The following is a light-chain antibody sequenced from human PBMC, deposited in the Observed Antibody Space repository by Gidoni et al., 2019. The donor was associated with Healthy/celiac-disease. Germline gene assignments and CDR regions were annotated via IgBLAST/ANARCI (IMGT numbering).Light chain of an antibody. V-gene: IGKV3-20*01. Sequence: EIVLTQSPGTLSLSPGERATLSCRASQSVRSSYLAWYQQKPGQAPRLLIYGASSRATGIPDRFSGSGSGTDFTLTISRLEPEDFAVYYWQQYGSSPRWTFGQGTKVEIK. CDR3: QQYGSSPRWT. CDR1: QSVRSSY. J-gene: IGKJ1*01. CDR2: GAS.